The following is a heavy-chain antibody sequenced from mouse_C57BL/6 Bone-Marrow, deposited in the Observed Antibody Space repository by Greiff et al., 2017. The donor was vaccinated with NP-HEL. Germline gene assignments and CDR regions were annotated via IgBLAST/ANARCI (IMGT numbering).Heavy chain of an antibody. J-gene: IGHJ4*01. CDR1: EYEFPSHD. CDR2: INSDGGST. CDR3: ARHGYDAMDY. Sequence: EVMLVESGGGLVQPGESLKLSCESNEYEFPSHDMSWVRKTPEKRLELVAAINSDGGSTYYPDTMERRFTISRDNAKNTLYLQMSSLKSEDTAMYYCARHGYDAMDYWGQGTSVTVSS. V-gene: IGHV5-2*03.